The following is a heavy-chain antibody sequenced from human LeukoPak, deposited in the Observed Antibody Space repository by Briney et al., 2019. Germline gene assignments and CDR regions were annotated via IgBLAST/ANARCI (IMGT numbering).Heavy chain of an antibody. CDR1: GFNFDDYT. D-gene: IGHD5-24*01. CDR3: VRGHGYNLEDYFDN. CDR2: VAWDGGGT. J-gene: IGHJ4*02. V-gene: IGHV3-43*01. Sequence: GGSLRLSCAASGFNFDDYTMHWVRQAPGKGLEWVSLVAWDGGGTFFADSVKGRFTVSRDNSKNSLSLYMNSLTTEDSALYYCVRGHGYNLEDYFDNWGQGTLVTVSS.